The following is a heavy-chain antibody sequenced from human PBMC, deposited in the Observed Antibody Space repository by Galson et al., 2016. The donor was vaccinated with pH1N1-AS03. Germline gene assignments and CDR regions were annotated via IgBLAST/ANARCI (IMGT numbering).Heavy chain of an antibody. D-gene: IGHD1-26*01. J-gene: IGHJ4*02. CDR3: ARFSGIYQFDY. V-gene: IGHV4-38-2*01. Sequence: SETLSLTCAVSGYSISSGFHWAWVRQPPSKGLEWIGTISHSGNTYYNPSLKSRVTMSVDTSKNQFSLKLSSVTAADAAVYYCARFSGIYQFDYWGQGTLVTVSS. CDR2: ISHSGNT. CDR1: GYSISSGFH.